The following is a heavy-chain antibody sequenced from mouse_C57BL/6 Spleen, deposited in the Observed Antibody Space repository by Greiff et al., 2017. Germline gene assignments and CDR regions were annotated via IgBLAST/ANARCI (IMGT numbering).Heavy chain of an antibody. Sequence: QVQLKESGPGLVQPSQSLSITCTVSGFSLTSYGVHWVRQSPGKGLEWLGVIWSGGSTDYNAAFISRLSISKDNSKSQVFFKMNSLQADDTAIYYCARIYYGNLRYFDVWGTGTTVTVSS. V-gene: IGHV2-2*01. D-gene: IGHD2-1*01. CDR1: GFSLTSYG. CDR2: IWSGGST. CDR3: ARIYYGNLRYFDV. J-gene: IGHJ1*03.